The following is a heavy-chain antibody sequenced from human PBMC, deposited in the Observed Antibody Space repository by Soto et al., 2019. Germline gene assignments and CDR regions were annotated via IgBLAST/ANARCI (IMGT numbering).Heavy chain of an antibody. CDR3: HIVVVTANNWFDP. V-gene: IGHV1-69*01. J-gene: IGHJ5*02. CDR2: IIPIFGTA. CDR1: GGTFSSYA. Sequence: QVQLVQSGAEVKKPGSSVNVSCKASGGTFSSYAISWVRQAPGQVLEWMGGIIPIFGTANYAQKFQGRVTITADESTSTAYMELSSLRSEDTAVYYCHIVVVTANNWFDPWGQGTLVTVSS. D-gene: IGHD2-21*02.